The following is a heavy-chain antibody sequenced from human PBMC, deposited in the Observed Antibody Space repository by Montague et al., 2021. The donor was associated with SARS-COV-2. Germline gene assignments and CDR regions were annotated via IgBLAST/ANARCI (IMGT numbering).Heavy chain of an antibody. CDR1: GGSLSGYY. J-gene: IGHJ5*02. D-gene: IGHD3-3*01. CDR3: ARGADYDCWSGYLRYKWFDP. V-gene: IGHV4-34*01. Sequence: SETLSLTCAVYGGSLSGYYWSWIRQTPGKGLEWIGEVNHSGKTNYNPSRKSRLTISVDTSKKQFSLKLSSVTTADTAVYYCARGADYDCWSGYLRYKWFDPWGLGTPVTVSS. CDR2: VNHSGKT.